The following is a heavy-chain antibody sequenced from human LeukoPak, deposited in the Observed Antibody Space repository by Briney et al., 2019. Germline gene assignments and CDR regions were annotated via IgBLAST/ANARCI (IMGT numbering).Heavy chain of an antibody. CDR3: TRAASYCSSTSCYRGYYYYGMDV. J-gene: IGHJ6*02. Sequence: GGSLRLSCTASGFTFGDYAMSWVRQAPGKGLEWVGFIRSEAYGGTTEYAASVKGRFTISRDDSKSIAYLQMNSLKTEDTAVYYCTRAASYCSSTSCYRGYYYYGMDVWGQGTTVTVSS. CDR1: GFTFGDYA. CDR2: IRSEAYGGTT. D-gene: IGHD2-2*02. V-gene: IGHV3-49*04.